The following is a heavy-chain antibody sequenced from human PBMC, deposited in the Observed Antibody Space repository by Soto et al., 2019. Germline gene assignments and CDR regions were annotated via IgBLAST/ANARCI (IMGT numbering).Heavy chain of an antibody. J-gene: IGHJ4*01. CDR1: VFTFSIYN. CDR2: INTGGTSM. V-gene: IGHV3-21*01. CDR3: VKEYSFASYFGH. D-gene: IGHD6-13*01. Sequence: PVGSLRLSCAASVFTFSIYNMNCVRQVPGKGLEWVSFINTGGTSMYYADSVKGRFTVSRDNAKNSLFLQMNSLRVEDTAVYYCVKEYSFASYFGHWGQATLVTVSS.